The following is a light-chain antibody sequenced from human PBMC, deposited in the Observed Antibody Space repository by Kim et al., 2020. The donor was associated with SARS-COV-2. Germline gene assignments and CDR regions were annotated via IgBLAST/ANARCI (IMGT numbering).Light chain of an antibody. V-gene: IGLV1-44*01. CDR2: DNS. Sequence: GERVTLSCSGAHSNLGDNPVSWYHHLPGTAPKLLIYDNSQRASGVPDRFSGSKSGTSASLAIGGVQSGDEADYYCATWDDNLNGVVFGGGTQLTVL. CDR3: ATWDDNLNGVV. J-gene: IGLJ3*02. CDR1: HSNLGDNP.